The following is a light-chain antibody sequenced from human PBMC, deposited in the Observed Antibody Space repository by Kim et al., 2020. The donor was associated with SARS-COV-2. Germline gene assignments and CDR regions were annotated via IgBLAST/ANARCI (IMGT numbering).Light chain of an antibody. V-gene: IGKV3-20*01. CDR2: DAS. J-gene: IGKJ1*01. CDR3: QKYGSSPT. CDR1: QTVSSNF. Sequence: EIVLTQSPGTLSLSPGERATLSCRASQTVSSNFLSWYQQKPGQAPRLLIYDASRRATGTPNSFSGSGSGSDFTLTNSRLEAEDFALYYCQKYGSSPTFGQGTKVDIK.